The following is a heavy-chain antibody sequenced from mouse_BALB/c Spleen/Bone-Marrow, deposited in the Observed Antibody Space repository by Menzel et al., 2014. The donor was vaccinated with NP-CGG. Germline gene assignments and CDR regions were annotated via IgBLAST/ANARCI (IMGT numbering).Heavy chain of an antibody. J-gene: IGHJ2*01. Sequence: VHLVESGPDLVAPSQSLSITCTVSGFSLTVYGVNWVRQPPGKGPEWLGMIWGDGITDYNSAFKSRLSISKDDSKSQVFLKMNSLQTDDTAKYFCAREGNYFDYWGQGTTLTVSS. V-gene: IGHV2-6-7*01. CDR2: IWGDGIT. CDR3: AREGNYFDY. CDR1: GFSLTVYG.